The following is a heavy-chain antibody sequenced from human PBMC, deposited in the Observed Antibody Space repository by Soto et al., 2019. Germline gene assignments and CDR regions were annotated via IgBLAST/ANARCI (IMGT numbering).Heavy chain of an antibody. Sequence: PGGSLRLSCAASGFTFSSYSMNWVRQAPGKGLEWVSSISSSSSYIYYADSVKGRFTISRDNAKNSLYLQMNSPRAEDTAVYYCARGKGLCSGGSCYSERLNWFDPWGQGTLVTVSS. CDR1: GFTFSSYS. J-gene: IGHJ5*02. V-gene: IGHV3-21*01. CDR3: ARGKGLCSGGSCYSERLNWFDP. CDR2: ISSSSSYI. D-gene: IGHD2-15*01.